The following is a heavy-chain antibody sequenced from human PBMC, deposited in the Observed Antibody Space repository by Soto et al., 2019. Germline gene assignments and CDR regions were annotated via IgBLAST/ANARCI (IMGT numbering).Heavy chain of an antibody. CDR3: AKDSLGDFWSGYYSNYYYGMDV. CDR2: ISYDVSNK. CDR1: GFTFSSYA. J-gene: IGHJ6*02. Sequence: GGSLRLSCAASGFTFSSYAMHWVRQAPGKGLEWVAVISYDVSNKYYADSVKGRFTISRDNSKNTLYLQMNSLRAEDTAVYYCAKDSLGDFWSGYYSNYYYGMDVCGQGTRVTVSS. D-gene: IGHD3-3*01. V-gene: IGHV3-30-3*01.